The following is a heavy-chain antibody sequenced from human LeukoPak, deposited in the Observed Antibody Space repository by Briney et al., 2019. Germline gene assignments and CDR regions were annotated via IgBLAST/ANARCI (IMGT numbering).Heavy chain of an antibody. CDR3: TRVGPSTVVDY. Sequence: PGGSLKLSCAASGXTFSDSAVHWVRQASAKGLEGVGRIRSKHQSYATPYDASLKGRFPISRDDSKNTAYLQMSSLKIEDTAVYYCTRVGPSTVVDYWGQGTQVTVSS. V-gene: IGHV3-73*01. CDR1: GXTFSDSA. D-gene: IGHD1-26*01. CDR2: IRSKHQSYAT. J-gene: IGHJ4*02.